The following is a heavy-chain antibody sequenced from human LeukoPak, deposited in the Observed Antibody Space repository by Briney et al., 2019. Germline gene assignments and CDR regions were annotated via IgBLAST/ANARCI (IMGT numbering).Heavy chain of an antibody. CDR2: ISAYNGNT. Sequence: GASVTVSCKASGYTFTSYGISWVRQAPGQGLEWMGWISAYNGNTNYAQKLQGRVTMTTDTSTSTAYMELRSLRSDDTAVYYCARDSRITIFGVVPAPDAFDIWGQGTMVTVSS. V-gene: IGHV1-18*01. CDR3: ARDSRITIFGVVPAPDAFDI. D-gene: IGHD3-3*01. J-gene: IGHJ3*02. CDR1: GYTFTSYG.